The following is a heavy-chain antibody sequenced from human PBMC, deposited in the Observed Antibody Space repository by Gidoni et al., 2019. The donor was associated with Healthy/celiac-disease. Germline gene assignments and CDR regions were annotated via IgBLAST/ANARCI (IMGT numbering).Heavy chain of an antibody. CDR1: GGSISGYY. V-gene: IGHV4-59*01. J-gene: IGHJ5*02. CDR2: IYYSGCT. CDR3: ASALGIAVGWFDP. Sequence: QVQRQESGPGLVKPSETLSLTCTVSGGSISGYYWSWIRQPPGKGLEWIGYIYYSGCTNYNPSLQRRFTISVDTSKNQFSLKLSSVPAADTAVYSCASALGIAVGWFDPWGQGTLVTVSS. D-gene: IGHD6-19*01.